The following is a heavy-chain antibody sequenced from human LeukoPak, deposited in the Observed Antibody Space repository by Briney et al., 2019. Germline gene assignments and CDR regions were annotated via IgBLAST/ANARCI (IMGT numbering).Heavy chain of an antibody. J-gene: IGHJ5*02. Sequence: ASVKVSCKASGYTFTGYYMHWVRQAPGQGLEWMGWINPNSGGTNYAQKFQGRVTMTRDTSISTAYMELSRLRSDDTAVYYCARDFTIFGVVIIPGWFDPWGQGTLVTVSS. CDR3: ARDFTIFGVVIIPGWFDP. CDR2: INPNSGGT. CDR1: GYTFTGYY. D-gene: IGHD3-3*01. V-gene: IGHV1-2*02.